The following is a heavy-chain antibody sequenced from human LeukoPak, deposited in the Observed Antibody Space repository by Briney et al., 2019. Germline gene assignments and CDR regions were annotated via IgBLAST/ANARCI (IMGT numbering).Heavy chain of an antibody. V-gene: IGHV1-69*04. CDR3: ARDFGAHDSSDYYFYF. CDR1: GGTFSIYA. J-gene: IGHJ4*02. Sequence: SVKVSCKASGGTFSIYAISWVRQAPGQGLEWMGRIIAILGIVNYAQKFQGRVTITADTSTNTAYMEVSSLRSEDTAVYYCARDFGAHDSSDYYFYFWGQGTLVTVSS. CDR2: IIAILGIV. D-gene: IGHD3-22*01.